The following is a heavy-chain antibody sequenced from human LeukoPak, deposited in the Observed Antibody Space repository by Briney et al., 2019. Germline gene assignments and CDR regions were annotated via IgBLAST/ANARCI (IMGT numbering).Heavy chain of an antibody. CDR2: ISSSGSTI. CDR3: AKVGRTMVRGVIITFEDYYMDV. D-gene: IGHD3-10*01. Sequence: GGSLRLSCAASGFTFSDYYMSWIRQAPGKGLEWVSYISSSGSTIYYADSVKGRFTISRDNAKNSLYLQMNSLRAEDAAVYYCAKVGRTMVRGVIITFEDYYMDVWGKGTTVTISS. V-gene: IGHV3-11*04. J-gene: IGHJ6*03. CDR1: GFTFSDYY.